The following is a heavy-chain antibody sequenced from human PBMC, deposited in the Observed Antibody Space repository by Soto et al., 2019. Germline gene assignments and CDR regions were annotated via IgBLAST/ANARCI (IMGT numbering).Heavy chain of an antibody. Sequence: EVQLVESGGGLVQPGGSLRLSCAASGFTFSSYWMSWVRQAPGKGLEWVANIKQDGSEKYYVDSVKGRFTISRDNAKKSLDLQMNSLRAEDTAVYYCARDGWEYQLLFSGDFDYWGQGTLVTVSS. CDR2: IKQDGSEK. D-gene: IGHD2-2*01. CDR3: ARDGWEYQLLFSGDFDY. CDR1: GFTFSSYW. J-gene: IGHJ4*02. V-gene: IGHV3-7*01.